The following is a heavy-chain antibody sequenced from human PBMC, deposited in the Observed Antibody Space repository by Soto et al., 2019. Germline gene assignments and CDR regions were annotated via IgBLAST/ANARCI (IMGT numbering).Heavy chain of an antibody. CDR2: IYYSGST. V-gene: IGHV4-39*01. J-gene: IGHJ4*02. CDR3: AVVAGGDYFDY. Sequence: QLQLQESGPGLVKPSETLSLTCTVSGGSISSSSYYWGWIRQPPGKGLEWIGSIYYSGSTYYNPSLKSRVTISVDTSKNQFSLKLSSVTAADTAVYYCAVVAGGDYFDYWGQGTLVTVSS. D-gene: IGHD2-15*01. CDR1: GGSISSSSYY.